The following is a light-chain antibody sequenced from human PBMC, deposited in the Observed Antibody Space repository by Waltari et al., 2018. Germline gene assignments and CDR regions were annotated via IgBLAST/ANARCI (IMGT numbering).Light chain of an antibody. CDR2: DVT. CDR1: SSDVGGYNY. Sequence: QSALTQPASVSGSPGQSITIPCTGTSSDVGGYNYVPWYQHHPGKAPKLMIYDVTKRPSGLSNRFSGSKSGNTASLTISGLQAEDEADYYCTSYSSSSTLLFGGGTKLTVL. CDR3: TSYSSSSTLL. J-gene: IGLJ2*01. V-gene: IGLV2-14*03.